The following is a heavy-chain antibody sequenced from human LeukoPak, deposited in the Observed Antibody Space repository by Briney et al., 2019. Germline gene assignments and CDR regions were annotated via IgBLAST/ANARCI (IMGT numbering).Heavy chain of an antibody. Sequence: SETLSLTCTVFGGSIGSYYWSWIRQPPGRGLEWLGYISYSGSTSYNPSLKSRVTISLGTSRNQFSLKLTSVTAADTAVYYCARHGSGSSLALYPWGQGTLVTVSS. CDR1: GGSIGSYY. D-gene: IGHD3-10*01. V-gene: IGHV4-59*08. CDR2: ISYSGST. J-gene: IGHJ5*02. CDR3: ARHGSGSSLALYP.